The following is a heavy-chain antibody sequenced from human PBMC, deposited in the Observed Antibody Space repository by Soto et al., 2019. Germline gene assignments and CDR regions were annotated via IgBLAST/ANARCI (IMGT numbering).Heavy chain of an antibody. CDR3: AREITISMNWFDP. D-gene: IGHD3-9*01. V-gene: IGHV1-18*01. Sequence: QVQLVQSGAEVKKPGASVKVSCKASGYTFTSYGISWVRQAPGQGLEWMGWISAYNGNTNYAQKLQGRVTMTTDASPSKDYMELRSLRSDDTAVYYCAREITISMNWFDPWGQGTLVTVSS. J-gene: IGHJ5*02. CDR2: ISAYNGNT. CDR1: GYTFTSYG.